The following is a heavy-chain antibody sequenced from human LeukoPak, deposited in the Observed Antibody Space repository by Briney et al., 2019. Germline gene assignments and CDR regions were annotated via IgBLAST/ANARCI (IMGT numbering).Heavy chain of an antibody. V-gene: IGHV1-2*02. CDR2: INPNSGGT. Sequence: ASLKVSCKASGYTLTDYYMHWVRQAPGQGLEWMGWINPNSGGTNYAQKFQGRVTMTRDTSISTAYMELSRLRSDDTAVYYCARGWVGTLSSYYYGMDVWGQGTTVTVSS. D-gene: IGHD6-6*01. CDR3: ARGWVGTLSSYYYGMDV. J-gene: IGHJ6*02. CDR1: GYTLTDYY.